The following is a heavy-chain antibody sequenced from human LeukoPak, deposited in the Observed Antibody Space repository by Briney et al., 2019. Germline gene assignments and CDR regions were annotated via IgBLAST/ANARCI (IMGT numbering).Heavy chain of an antibody. J-gene: IGHJ5*02. V-gene: IGHV3-48*02. D-gene: IGHD6-13*01. CDR1: AFTFSSYS. CDR3: ARDGDSSSWSWFDP. Sequence: GGSLRLSCAASAFTFSSYSMNWVRQAPGKGLEWVSFISSTSRTTYYADSVKGRFTVSRDNAKNSLYLQMNSLRDEDTAVYYCARDGDSSSWSWFDPWGQGTLVTVSS. CDR2: ISSTSRTT.